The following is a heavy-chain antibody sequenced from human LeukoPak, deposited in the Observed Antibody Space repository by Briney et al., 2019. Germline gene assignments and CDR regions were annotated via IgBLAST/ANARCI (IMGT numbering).Heavy chain of an antibody. J-gene: IGHJ3*02. V-gene: IGHV4-39*07. D-gene: IGHD6-6*01. CDR2: IYYSGST. CDR3: ANLYSSSPHAFDI. Sequence: PSETLSLTCTVSGGSISSSSYYWGWIRQPPGKGLEWIGSIYYSGSTYYNPSLKSRGTISVDTSKYQFSLKLSSVTAADTAVYYCANLYSSSPHAFDIWGQGTMVTVSS. CDR1: GGSISSSSYY.